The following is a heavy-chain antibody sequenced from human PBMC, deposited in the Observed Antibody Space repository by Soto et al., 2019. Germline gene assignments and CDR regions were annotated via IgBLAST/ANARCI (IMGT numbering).Heavy chain of an antibody. CDR3: ARECSTSGDRDY. CDR1: GFTFSSRS. CDR2: ISYDGSIK. Sequence: QVQLVESGGGVVQPGRSLRLSCAASGFTFSSRSIQWVRQAPGKGLEWVAVISYDGSIKYYADSVKGRFTISRDNSKNTAYLQMNSLRAEDTVVFYCARECSTSGDRDYWGQGTLVIVSS. J-gene: IGHJ4*02. D-gene: IGHD6-6*01. V-gene: IGHV3-30-3*01.